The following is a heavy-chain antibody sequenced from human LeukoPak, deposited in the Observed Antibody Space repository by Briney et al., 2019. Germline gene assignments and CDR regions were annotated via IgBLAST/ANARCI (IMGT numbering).Heavy chain of an antibody. Sequence: ASVKVSCKASGYTFTSYGISWVRQAPGQGLEWMGWISAYNGNTNYAQKLQGRVTMTTDTSTSTAYMELRSLRSDDTAVYYCARDAVPQQWLARYFDYWGQGTLVTVSS. CDR1: GYTFTSYG. J-gene: IGHJ4*02. V-gene: IGHV1-18*01. CDR2: ISAYNGNT. D-gene: IGHD6-19*01. CDR3: ARDAVPQQWLARYFDY.